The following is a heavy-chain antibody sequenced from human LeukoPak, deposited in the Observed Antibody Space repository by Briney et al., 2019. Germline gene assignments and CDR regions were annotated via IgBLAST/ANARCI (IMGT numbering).Heavy chain of an antibody. CDR3: ASTSSGTPGTNWFDP. CDR2: IYYSGST. CDR1: GGSISSSSYY. J-gene: IGHJ5*02. Sequence: SETLSLTCTVSGGSISSSSYYWGWIRQPPGKGLEWIGSIYYSGSTYYNPSLKSRVTISVDTSKNQFSLKLSSVTAAGTAVYYCASTSSGTPGTNWFDPWGQGTLVTVSS. D-gene: IGHD1-14*01. V-gene: IGHV4-39*07.